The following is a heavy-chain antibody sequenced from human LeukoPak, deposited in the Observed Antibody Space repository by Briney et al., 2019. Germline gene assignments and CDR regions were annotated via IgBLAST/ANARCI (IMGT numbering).Heavy chain of an antibody. V-gene: IGHV4-4*07. Sequence: PSETLSLTCSVSDGSISSYYWSWIRQPAGKGLEWIGRIYTSGSTNYNPSLKSRVTMSVDTSKNQFSLKLSSVTAADTAVYYCARGYYSYGERQFDYWGQGTLVTVSS. CDR3: ARGYYSYGERQFDY. CDR1: DGSISSYY. J-gene: IGHJ4*02. D-gene: IGHD5-18*01. CDR2: IYTSGST.